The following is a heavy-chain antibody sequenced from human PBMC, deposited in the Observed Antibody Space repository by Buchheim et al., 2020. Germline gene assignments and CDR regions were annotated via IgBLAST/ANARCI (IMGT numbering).Heavy chain of an antibody. CDR2: IYYSGST. CDR1: GGSISSGAYY. Sequence: QVQLQESGPGLVKPSQTLSLTSTVSGGSISSGAYYWSWIRQPPGKGLEWIGYIYYSGSTYYNPSLNSRVTISVDTSKHQLPLKLSSVTAADTAVYYCARTYYYDRTNDYWGQGTL. J-gene: IGHJ4*02. CDR3: ARTYYYDRTNDY. D-gene: IGHD3-22*01. V-gene: IGHV4-30-4*01.